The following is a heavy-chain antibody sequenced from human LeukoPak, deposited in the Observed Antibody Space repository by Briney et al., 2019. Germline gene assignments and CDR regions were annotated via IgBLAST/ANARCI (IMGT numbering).Heavy chain of an antibody. CDR2: IYYSGST. Sequence: SETLSLTCTVSGGSISSYYWSWIRQPPGKGLEWIGYIYYSGSTNYNPSLKSRVTISVDTSKNQFSLKLSSVTAADTAVYYCAGEAPGVYDFWSGYYRHFDYWGQGTLVTVSS. D-gene: IGHD3-3*01. CDR1: GGSISSYY. CDR3: AGEAPGVYDFWSGYYRHFDY. J-gene: IGHJ4*02. V-gene: IGHV4-59*01.